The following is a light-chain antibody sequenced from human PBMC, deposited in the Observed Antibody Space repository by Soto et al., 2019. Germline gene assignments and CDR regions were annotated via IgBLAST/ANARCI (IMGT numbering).Light chain of an antibody. CDR3: QVWDSSNDHPGV. J-gene: IGLJ2*01. Sequence: SSELTQPPSVSVAPGKTARITCGGNKIGSKSVHWYQQKPDQAPVPVIYYDSDRPSGIPERFSGSNSGNTAPLTTRRVEAGDEDDYYCQVWDSSNDHPGVFGGGTKLTVL. CDR2: YDS. V-gene: IGLV3-21*04. CDR1: KIGSKS.